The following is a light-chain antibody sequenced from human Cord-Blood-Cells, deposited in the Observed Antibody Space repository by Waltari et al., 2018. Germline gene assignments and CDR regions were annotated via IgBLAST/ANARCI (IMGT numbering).Light chain of an antibody. V-gene: IGLV10-54*01. J-gene: IGLJ3*02. CDR2: RNN. CDR3: SAWDSSLSAWV. Sequence: QAGLPQPPSVSKGLRQTATLTCPGHSNNVGNQEAAWLQQHQGHPPKLLSYRNNNRPSGISERLSASRSGNTASLTITGLQPEDEADYYCSAWDSSLSAWVFGGGTKLTVL. CDR1: SNNVGNQE.